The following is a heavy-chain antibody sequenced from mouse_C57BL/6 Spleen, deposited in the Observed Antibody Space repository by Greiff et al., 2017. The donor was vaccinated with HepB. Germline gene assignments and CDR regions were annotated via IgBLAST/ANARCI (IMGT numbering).Heavy chain of an antibody. V-gene: IGHV1-54*01. J-gene: IGHJ2*01. D-gene: IGHD2-1*01. Sequence: VKLQESGAELVRPGTSVKVSCKASGYAFTNYLIEWVKQRPGQGLEWIGVINPGSGGTNYNEKFKGKATLTADKSSSTAYMQLSSLTSEDSAVYFCARSGGNYPFDYWGQGTTLTVSS. CDR2: INPGSGGT. CDR1: GYAFTNYL. CDR3: ARSGGNYPFDY.